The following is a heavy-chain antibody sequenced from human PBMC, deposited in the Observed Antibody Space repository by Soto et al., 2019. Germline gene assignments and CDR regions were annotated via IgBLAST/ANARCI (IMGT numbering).Heavy chain of an antibody. J-gene: IGHJ5*02. CDR3: ARGYYDSSGYSNWFDP. D-gene: IGHD3-22*01. CDR2: IYYSGST. Sequence: QVQLQESGPGLVKPSQTLSLTCTVSGGSISSGDYYWSWIRQPPGKGLEWIGYIYYSGSTYYNPSLKRRVTISVDTSKNLFSLKLSSVTAADTAVYYCARGYYDSSGYSNWFDPWGQGTLVTVSS. CDR1: GGSISSGDYY. V-gene: IGHV4-30-4*01.